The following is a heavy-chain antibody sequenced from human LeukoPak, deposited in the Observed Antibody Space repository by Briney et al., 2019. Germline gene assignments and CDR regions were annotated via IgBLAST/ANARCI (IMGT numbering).Heavy chain of an antibody. CDR3: ARWAMASPRNHAFDI. D-gene: IGHD5-18*01. J-gene: IGHJ3*02. CDR2: INHSGST. Sequence: SETLSLTCAVYGGSFSGYYWSWIRQPPGKGLEWIGEINHSGSTNYNPSLKSRVTISVDTSKNQFSLKLSSVTAADTAVYYCARWAMASPRNHAFDIWGQGTMVTVSS. V-gene: IGHV4-34*01. CDR1: GGSFSGYY.